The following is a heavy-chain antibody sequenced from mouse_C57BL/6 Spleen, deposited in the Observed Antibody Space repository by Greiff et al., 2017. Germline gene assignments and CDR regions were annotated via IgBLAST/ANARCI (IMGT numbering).Heavy chain of an antibody. D-gene: IGHD1-1*01. CDR2: ISTLAYGI. J-gene: IGHJ2*01. V-gene: IGHV5-15*01. CDR3: ARSNYYGSSGYFDD. CDR1: GFTFSDYG. Sequence: EVQRVESGGGLVQPGGSLKLSCAASGFTFSDYGMAWVRQAPRRGPEWVAFISTLAYGIYYAHPVTGRFTISRENAKNTLYLEMSSLRSEDTAMYYCARSNYYGSSGYFDDWGQGTTLTVSS.